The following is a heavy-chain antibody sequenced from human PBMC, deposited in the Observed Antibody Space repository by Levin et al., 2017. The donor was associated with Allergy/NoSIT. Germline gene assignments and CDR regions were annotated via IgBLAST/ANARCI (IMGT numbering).Heavy chain of an antibody. V-gene: IGHV3-66*02. D-gene: IGHD6-19*01. J-gene: IGHJ4*02. CDR3: AKTGGWYGAGYFDY. CDR2: IYPDGRT. CDR1: GFSVTSNY. Sequence: GGSLRLSCAASGFSVTSNYMSWVRQAPGKGLDWVSVIYPDGRTYYADSVKGRFTISRDNSKNTRYLQMNSLRAEDTAVYYCAKTGGWYGAGYFDYWGQGTLVTVSS.